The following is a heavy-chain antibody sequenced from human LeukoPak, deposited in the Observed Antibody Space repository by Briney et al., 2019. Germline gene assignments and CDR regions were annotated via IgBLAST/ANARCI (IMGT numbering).Heavy chain of an antibody. Sequence: PSETLSLTCGVYGGSLSGYYWSWIRQPPGKGLEWIGEINHSGSTTYNPSLKSRVTISLDTSENYFSLKLSSVTAADTAEYFCARWLATVPKMFDPWGHGTLVTVSS. V-gene: IGHV4-34*01. CDR2: INHSGST. CDR1: GGSLSGYY. D-gene: IGHD6-13*01. CDR3: ARWLATVPKMFDP. J-gene: IGHJ5*02.